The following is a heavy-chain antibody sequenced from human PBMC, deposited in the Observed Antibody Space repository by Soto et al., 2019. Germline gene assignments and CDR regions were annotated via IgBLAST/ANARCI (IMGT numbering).Heavy chain of an antibody. CDR2: IRSKAYGGTT. Sequence: GGSLRLSCTASGFTFGDYAMSWVRQAPGKGLEWVGFIRSKAYGGTTEYAASVKGRFTISRDDSKSIAYLQMNSLKAEDTAVYYCTREAKSSGWYVNYYYYYYGMDVWGQGTTVTVSS. V-gene: IGHV3-49*04. J-gene: IGHJ6*02. D-gene: IGHD6-19*01. CDR1: GFTFGDYA. CDR3: TREAKSSGWYVNYYYYYYGMDV.